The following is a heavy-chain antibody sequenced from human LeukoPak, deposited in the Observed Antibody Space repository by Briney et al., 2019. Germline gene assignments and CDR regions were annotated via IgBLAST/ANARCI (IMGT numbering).Heavy chain of an antibody. CDR2: IYYSGST. J-gene: IGHJ4*02. CDR1: GFSLSTSGMC. CDR3: ARHTVTTSIDY. V-gene: IGHV4-61*08. D-gene: IGHD4-17*01. Sequence: SGPMLVNPTQTLTLTCTFSGFSLSTSGMCVSWIRQPPGKGLEWIGYIYYSGSTNYNPSLKSRVTISVDTSKNQFSLKLSSVTAADTAVYYCARHTVTTSIDYWGQGTLVTVSS.